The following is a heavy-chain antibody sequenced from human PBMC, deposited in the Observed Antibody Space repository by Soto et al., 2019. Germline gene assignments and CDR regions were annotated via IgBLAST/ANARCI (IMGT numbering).Heavy chain of an antibody. J-gene: IGHJ6*02. Sequence: PSETLPLTGTVAGGSVSSDTHYWSWIRQPPGKRLEWIGFIYSSGSTKYNPSLKSRVTMSVDTCKNQFSLKLRSVIVADTAVYHCARFVRSCSGTTCYTRSDVWGQGTTVAVSS. V-gene: IGHV4-61*01. CDR3: ARFVRSCSGTTCYTRSDV. CDR1: GGSVSSDTHY. D-gene: IGHD2-2*02. CDR2: IYSSGST.